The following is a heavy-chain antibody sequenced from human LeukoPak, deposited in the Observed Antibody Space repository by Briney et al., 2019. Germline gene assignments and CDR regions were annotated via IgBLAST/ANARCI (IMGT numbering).Heavy chain of an antibody. D-gene: IGHD2/OR15-2a*01. Sequence: GRSLRLSCAASRFTFSSYGMHWVRQAPGKGLEWVAVISYDGSNKYYADSVKGRLTISRDNSKNTLYLQMNSLRAEDTAVYYCAKDAGFLPGYWGQGTLVTVSS. CDR3: AKDAGFLPGY. CDR1: RFTFSSYG. CDR2: ISYDGSNK. V-gene: IGHV3-30*18. J-gene: IGHJ4*02.